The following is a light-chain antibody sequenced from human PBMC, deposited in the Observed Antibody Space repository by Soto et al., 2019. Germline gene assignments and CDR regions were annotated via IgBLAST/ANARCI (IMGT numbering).Light chain of an antibody. J-gene: IGKJ2*01. CDR1: QSVTNSF. CDR2: GVS. CDR3: QQDSTLPHT. V-gene: IGKV3-20*01. Sequence: ENVLTQSPGTLSLSPGEIATLSCRASQSVTNSFFAWYQQKPGQAPRLLIYGVSSRATGIPDRFSGSGSGTYFTLTISRLEPEDFVVYHCQQDSTLPHTFGQGTKLEVK.